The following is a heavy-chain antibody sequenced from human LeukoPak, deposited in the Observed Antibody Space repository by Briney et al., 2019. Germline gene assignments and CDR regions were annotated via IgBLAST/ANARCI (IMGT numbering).Heavy chain of an antibody. CDR3: ARHLAARLGGARFSDY. CDR1: GGSINSYY. J-gene: IGHJ4*02. V-gene: IGHV4-59*08. CDR2: VDDSGNT. D-gene: IGHD2-21*01. Sequence: PSETLSLTCTVSGGSINSYYWSWIRQPPGKGLEWIAYVDDSGNTNYNPSLKSRVTISADTSRNEFSLKVKYVTAADTAVYFCARHLAARLGGARFSDYWGQGTLVTVSS.